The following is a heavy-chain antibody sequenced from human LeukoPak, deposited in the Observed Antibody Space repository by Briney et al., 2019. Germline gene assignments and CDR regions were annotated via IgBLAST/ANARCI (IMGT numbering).Heavy chain of an antibody. CDR2: INHSGST. J-gene: IGHJ4*02. Sequence: SETLSLTCAVYGGSFSGYYWSWIRQPPGKGLEWIGEINHSGSTNYNPSLKSRVTISLDTSKNHFSLNLRSMQASDTAVYYCARAFCVGECFVLHIFFDSWGQGTLVTVSS. CDR1: GGSFSGYY. V-gene: IGHV4-34*01. CDR3: ARAFCVGECFVLHIFFDS. D-gene: IGHD2-21*01.